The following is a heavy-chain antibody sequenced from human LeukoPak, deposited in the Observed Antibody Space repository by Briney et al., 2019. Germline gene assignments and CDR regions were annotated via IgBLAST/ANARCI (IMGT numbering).Heavy chain of an antibody. J-gene: IGHJ6*03. V-gene: IGHV1-69*06. CDR3: ARRRQIDSSGYYAGHYYYYYMDV. D-gene: IGHD3-22*01. Sequence: ASVKVSCKASGGTFSSYAISWVRQAPGQGLEWMGGIIPIFGTANYAQKFQGRVTITADKSTSTAYMELSSLRSEDTAVYYCARRRQIDSSGYYAGHYYYYYMDVWGKGTTVTVSS. CDR1: GGTFSSYA. CDR2: IIPIFGTA.